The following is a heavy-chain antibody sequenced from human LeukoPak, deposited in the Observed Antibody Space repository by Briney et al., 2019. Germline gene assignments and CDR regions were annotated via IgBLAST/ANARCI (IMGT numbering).Heavy chain of an antibody. D-gene: IGHD2-21*02. CDR2: IYYSGST. V-gene: IGHV4-39*07. Sequence: SETLSLTCTVSGGSISSSSYYWGWIRQPPGKGLEWIGSIYYSGSTYYNPSLKSRVTISVDTSKNQFSLKLSSVTAADTAVYYCARGTDGVVVTAMFYFDYWGQGTLVTVSS. J-gene: IGHJ4*02. CDR3: ARGTDGVVVTAMFYFDY. CDR1: GGSISSSSYY.